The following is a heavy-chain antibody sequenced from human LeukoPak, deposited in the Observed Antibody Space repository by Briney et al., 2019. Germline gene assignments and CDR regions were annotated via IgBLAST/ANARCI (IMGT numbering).Heavy chain of an antibody. V-gene: IGHV7-4-1*02. CDR1: GYTFTSYG. CDR2: INTNTGNP. J-gene: IGHJ5*02. D-gene: IGHD5-12*01. Sequence: ASVKVSCKASGYTFTSYGISWVRQAPGQGLEWMGWINTNTGNPTYAQGFTGRFVFSLDTSVSTAYLQISSLKAEDTAVYYCARGHKSGYVTNWFDPWGQGTLVTVSS. CDR3: ARGHKSGYVTNWFDP.